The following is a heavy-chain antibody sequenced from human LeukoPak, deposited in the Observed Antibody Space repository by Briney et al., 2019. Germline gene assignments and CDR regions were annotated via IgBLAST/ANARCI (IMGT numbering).Heavy chain of an antibody. V-gene: IGHV1-46*01. J-gene: IGHJ6*03. Sequence: ASVKVSCKASGYTFTSYYMHWVRQAPGQGLEWMGIINPSGGSTSYAQKFQGRVTMTRDMSTSTVYMELSSLRSGDTAEYYCARAAGGNYYYYYMDVWGKGTTVTVSS. CDR3: ARAAGGNYYYYYMDV. CDR1: GYTFTSYY. CDR2: INPSGGST. D-gene: IGHD6-13*01.